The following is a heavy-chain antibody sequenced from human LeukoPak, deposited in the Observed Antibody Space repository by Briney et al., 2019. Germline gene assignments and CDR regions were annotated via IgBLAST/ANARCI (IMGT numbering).Heavy chain of an antibody. D-gene: IGHD3-10*01. CDR1: GGSISSYY. CDR2: IYCSGST. V-gene: IGHV4-59*01. Sequence: SETLSLTCTVSGGSISSYYWSWIRQPPGKGLEWIGYIYCSGSTNYNPSLKSRVTISVDTPKNQFSLKLSSVTAADTAVYYCARGYGSGSPRDAFDIWGQGTMVTVSS. CDR3: ARGYGSGSPRDAFDI. J-gene: IGHJ3*02.